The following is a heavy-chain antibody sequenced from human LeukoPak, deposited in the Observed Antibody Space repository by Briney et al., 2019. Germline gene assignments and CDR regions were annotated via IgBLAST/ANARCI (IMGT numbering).Heavy chain of an antibody. CDR2: IWYDGSNK. D-gene: IGHD6-19*01. Sequence: PGGSLRLFCAASGFTFSSYGMHWVRQAPGKGLEWVAVIWYDGSNKYYADSVKGRFTISRDNSKNTLYLQMNSLRAEDTAVYYCARAWGEQWLVMVYWGQGTLVTVSS. V-gene: IGHV3-33*01. CDR1: GFTFSSYG. J-gene: IGHJ4*02. CDR3: ARAWGEQWLVMVY.